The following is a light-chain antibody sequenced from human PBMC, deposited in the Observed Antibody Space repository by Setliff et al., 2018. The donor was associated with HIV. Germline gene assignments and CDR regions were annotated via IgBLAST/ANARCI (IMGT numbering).Light chain of an antibody. CDR2: DIT. J-gene: IGLJ1*01. CDR1: SSDIGGYNY. CDR3: CSYASNYVFV. V-gene: IGLV2-11*01. Sequence: QSVLTQPRSVSGSPGQSVTFSCTGASSDIGGYNYVSWYQQHPGKAPKLLIYDITKRPSGVPDRFSGFKSGNTASLTISGLQADDEADYYCCSYASNYVFVFGGGTKVTVL.